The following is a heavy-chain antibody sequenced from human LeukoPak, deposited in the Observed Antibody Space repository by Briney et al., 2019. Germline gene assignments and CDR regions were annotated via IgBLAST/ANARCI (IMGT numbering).Heavy chain of an antibody. D-gene: IGHD3/OR15-3a*01. CDR2: IHDDGIGP. V-gene: IGHV3-74*03. Sequence: GGSLRLSCGASGFTFSDYWMHWVRQVPGKGLVWVSRIHDDGIGPTYADSVKGRFTISRDNAKNTLYLQMNSLRVEDTAVYYCAREHVGRGNWYFDLWGRGTLVTVSS. CDR1: GFTFSDYW. J-gene: IGHJ2*01. CDR3: AREHVGRGNWYFDL.